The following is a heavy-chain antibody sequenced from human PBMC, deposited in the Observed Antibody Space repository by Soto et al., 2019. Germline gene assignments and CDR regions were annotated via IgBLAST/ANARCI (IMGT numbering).Heavy chain of an antibody. CDR2: ISSSSSYT. D-gene: IGHD6-19*01. Sequence: QVQLVESGGGLVQPGGSLRLSCAASGFTFSDYYMSWIRQAPGKGLEWVSYISSSSSYTNYADSVKGRFTISRDNAKNSLYLQMNSLRAEDTAVYYCARVIVSEQSLMSAYYYYYGMDVWGQGTTVTVSS. CDR3: ARVIVSEQSLMSAYYYYYGMDV. J-gene: IGHJ6*02. V-gene: IGHV3-11*06. CDR1: GFTFSDYY.